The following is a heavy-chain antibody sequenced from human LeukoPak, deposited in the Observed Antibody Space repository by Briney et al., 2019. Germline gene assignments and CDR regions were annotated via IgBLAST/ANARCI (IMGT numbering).Heavy chain of an antibody. D-gene: IGHD3-3*01. CDR3: ARALLSSGYFYYYYGMDV. J-gene: IGHJ6*02. V-gene: IGHV1-18*01. Sequence: ASVKVSCKASGYTFTSYGISWVRQAPGQGLEWMGWISAYNGNTNYAQKLQGRVTMTIDTSTSTAYMELRSLRSDDTAVYYCARALLSSGYFYYYYGMDVWGQGTTVTVSS. CDR2: ISAYNGNT. CDR1: GYTFTSYG.